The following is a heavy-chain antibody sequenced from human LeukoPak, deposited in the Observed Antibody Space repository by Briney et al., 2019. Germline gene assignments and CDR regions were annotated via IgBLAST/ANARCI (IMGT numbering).Heavy chain of an antibody. CDR3: AKEFRPDDSGYYFFYFDY. CDR2: FIGSGSST. V-gene: IGHV3-23*01. Sequence: PGGPLRLSGPALGSPSIIYTITWVRQAQGRGRSGFSGFIGSGSSTYYADSVKGLFTISRDNSKNTLYLQMNRLRAEDTAVYYCAKEFRPDDSGYYFFYFDYWGQGTLVTVSS. CDR1: GSPSIIYT. D-gene: IGHD3-22*01. J-gene: IGHJ4*02.